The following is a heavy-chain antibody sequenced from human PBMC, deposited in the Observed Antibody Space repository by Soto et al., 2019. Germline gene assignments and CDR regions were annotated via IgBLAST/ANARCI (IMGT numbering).Heavy chain of an antibody. CDR2: ISGYNGNT. V-gene: IGHV1-18*04. D-gene: IGHD2-2*02. Sequence: QIKLVQSGAEVKKPGASVKVSCKASGYNFNIYGINWVRQAPGQGLEWMGWISGYNGNTNYAQKFQGRVTMTTDTATSTAYMEMRSLRSDDTAMYYCARSYCSTTTCYSYWLDPWGQGTLVTVSS. CDR3: ARSYCSTTTCYSYWLDP. J-gene: IGHJ5*02. CDR1: GYNFNIYG.